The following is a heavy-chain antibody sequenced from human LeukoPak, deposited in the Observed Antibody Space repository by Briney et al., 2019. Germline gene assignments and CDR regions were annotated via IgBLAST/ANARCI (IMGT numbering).Heavy chain of an antibody. CDR3: VRAGLMTYAV. J-gene: IGHJ3*01. V-gene: IGHV4-34*01. D-gene: IGHD2-21*02. Sequence: SETLSLTCAVYGGSFSGYYWSWIRQPPGKGLEWIGEINHSGSTNYNPSLKSRVTISVDTSKKQFSLKLSSVTAADTAVYYCVRAGLMTYAVWGQGTVVIVSS. CDR2: INHSGST. CDR1: GGSFSGYY.